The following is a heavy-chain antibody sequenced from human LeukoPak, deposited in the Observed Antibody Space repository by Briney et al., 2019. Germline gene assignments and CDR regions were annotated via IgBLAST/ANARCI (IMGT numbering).Heavy chain of an antibody. CDR1: GFTFSSYG. Sequence: GGSLRLSCAASGFTFSSYGMHWVRQAPGKGLEWVAVISYDGSNKYYADSVKGRFTISRDNSKNTLYLQMNSLRAEDTAVYYCAKDLKLAVAGTFDYWGQGTLVTVSS. CDR3: AKDLKLAVAGTFDY. CDR2: ISYDGSNK. V-gene: IGHV3-30*18. D-gene: IGHD6-19*01. J-gene: IGHJ4*02.